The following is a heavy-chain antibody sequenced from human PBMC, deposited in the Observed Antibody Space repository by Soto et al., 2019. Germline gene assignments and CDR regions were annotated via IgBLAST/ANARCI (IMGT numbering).Heavy chain of an antibody. Sequence: GGSLRLSCAASGFTFSSYSMNWVRQAQGKGLEWVSYISSSSSTIYYADSVKGRFTISRDNAKNSLYLQMNSLRAEDTAVYYCARDREGYCSSTSCFHPNWFDPWGQGTLVTVSS. CDR1: GFTFSSYS. CDR3: ARDREGYCSSTSCFHPNWFDP. D-gene: IGHD2-2*01. CDR2: ISSSSSTI. V-gene: IGHV3-48*01. J-gene: IGHJ5*02.